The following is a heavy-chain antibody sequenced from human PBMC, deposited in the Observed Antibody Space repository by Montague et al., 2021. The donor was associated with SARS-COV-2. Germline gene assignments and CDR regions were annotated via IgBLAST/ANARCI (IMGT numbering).Heavy chain of an antibody. J-gene: IGHJ4*02. Sequence: SLRLSCAASGSTFSNYWMHWVRQAPGKGLVWVSLINSDGSSTSSADSVKGRFTICRDNAKNKVYLQMNSLRAEDSAVYYCASESRYSGYDADDWGQGTLVTVSS. CDR3: ASESRYSGYDADD. CDR1: GSTFSNYW. CDR2: INSDGSST. V-gene: IGHV3-74*01. D-gene: IGHD5-12*01.